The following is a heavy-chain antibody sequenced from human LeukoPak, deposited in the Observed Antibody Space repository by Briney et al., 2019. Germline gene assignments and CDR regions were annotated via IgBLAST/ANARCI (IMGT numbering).Heavy chain of an antibody. CDR1: GFTFRSYG. Sequence: GRSPRLSCAASGFTFRSYGMHRVRQAPGKGLEWVAVISYDGSNKYYGDSVKGRFTISRDNSKNTLYLQMNSLRGEDTAVYYCTTHRGYSYGYPDDYWGQGTLVTVSS. CDR2: ISYDGSNK. V-gene: IGHV3-30*03. CDR3: TTHRGYSYGYPDDY. J-gene: IGHJ4*02. D-gene: IGHD5-18*01.